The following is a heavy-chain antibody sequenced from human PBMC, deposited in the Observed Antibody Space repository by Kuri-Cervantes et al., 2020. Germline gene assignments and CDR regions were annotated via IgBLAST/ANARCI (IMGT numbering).Heavy chain of an antibody. Sequence: GESLKISCAASGFTFSSYGMHWVRQAPGKGLEWVAFIRNDGSNKYYADSVKGRFTISRDNAKNSLYLQMISLRAEDTAVYYCARSNWNDAFDIWGQGTMVTVSS. CDR2: IRNDGSNK. J-gene: IGHJ3*02. CDR3: ARSNWNDAFDI. D-gene: IGHD1-1*01. CDR1: GFTFSSYG. V-gene: IGHV3-30*02.